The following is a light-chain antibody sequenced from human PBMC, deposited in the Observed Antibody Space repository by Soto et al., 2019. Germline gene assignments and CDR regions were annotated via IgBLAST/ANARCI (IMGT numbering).Light chain of an antibody. J-gene: IGKJ1*01. Sequence: EIELTQSPGTLFLSPGERATLSCRASQSVSSNYLAWYQHQPRQAPTLLIDGASSRATGIPDRFRCSGCGTDFTLTISSMDLEDFAVDYYQHYGLTFTCTFGQGTKVEI. CDR2: GAS. V-gene: IGKV3-20*01. CDR3: QHYGLTFTCT. CDR1: QSVSSNY.